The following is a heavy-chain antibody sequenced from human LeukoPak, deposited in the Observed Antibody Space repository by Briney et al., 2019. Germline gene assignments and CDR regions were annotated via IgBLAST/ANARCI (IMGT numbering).Heavy chain of an antibody. CDR3: AKELGYCTSTSCPFDY. V-gene: IGHV3-30*18. Sequence: GRSLRLSCAASGFTFSGYGMHWVRQAPGKGLEWVAVISYDGSNKYHADSVKGRFTISRDNSKNTLYPQMNSLRANDTSVYYCAKELGYCTSTSCPFDYWGQGTLVTVSS. J-gene: IGHJ4*02. D-gene: IGHD2-2*01. CDR2: ISYDGSNK. CDR1: GFTFSGYG.